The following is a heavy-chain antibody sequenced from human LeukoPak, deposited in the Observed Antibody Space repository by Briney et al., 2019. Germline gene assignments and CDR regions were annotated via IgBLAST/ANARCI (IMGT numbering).Heavy chain of an antibody. CDR2: VSTSNPHT. D-gene: IGHD3-3*01. V-gene: IGHV1-18*01. J-gene: IGHJ5*02. CDR3: ARDRFLWGLGNWFDL. Sequence: ASVKVSCKTSGYTFTNYGISLVRQAPGQGLEWMGWVSTSNPHTNYAPKFRGRVIMTIDTSTTTAYLEMRSLTSDDTAVYYCARDRFLWGLGNWFDLWGQVTLVTVTS. CDR1: GYTFTNYG.